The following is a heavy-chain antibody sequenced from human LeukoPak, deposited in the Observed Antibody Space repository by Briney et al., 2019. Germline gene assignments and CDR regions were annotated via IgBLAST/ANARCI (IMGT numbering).Heavy chain of an antibody. CDR3: AKGDVLGRTYYFGS. V-gene: IGHV3-30*02. Sequence: GGSLRLSCAASGFTFSNCDMHWVRQAPGKGLEWLTFIRYDGSYTYYTDSVKGRFTVSRDNSKNTLSLQVNSLRPEDTAVYFCAKGDVLGRTYYFGSWGQGTLVTVSS. CDR2: IRYDGSYT. J-gene: IGHJ4*02. D-gene: IGHD2/OR15-2a*01. CDR1: GFTFSNCD.